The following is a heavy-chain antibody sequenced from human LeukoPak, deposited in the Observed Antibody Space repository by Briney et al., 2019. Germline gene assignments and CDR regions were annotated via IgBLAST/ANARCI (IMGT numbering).Heavy chain of an antibody. V-gene: IGHV1-69*13. CDR1: GGTFSSYA. Sequence: SMKVSCKAPGGTFSSYAISWVRQAPGQGLEWMGGIIPIVGTANYAQKFQGRVTITADESTSTAYMELSSLRSEDTAVYYCASSHLVYDYGDPDAFDIWGQGTMVTVSS. D-gene: IGHD4-17*01. CDR3: ASSHLVYDYGDPDAFDI. J-gene: IGHJ3*02. CDR2: IIPIVGTA.